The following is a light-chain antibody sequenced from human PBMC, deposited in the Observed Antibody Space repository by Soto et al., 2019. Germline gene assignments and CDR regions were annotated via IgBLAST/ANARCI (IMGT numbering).Light chain of an antibody. CDR1: QGISSY. CDR3: QQLNSYPLT. V-gene: IGKV1-9*01. J-gene: IGKJ5*01. CDR2: AAS. Sequence: DIQLTQSPSFLSASVGDRVTITCRASQGISSYLAWYQQKPGKAPKLLIYAASTLQSGVPSRFSGSGSGTEFTLTISSLQPEDFASYYGQQLNSYPLTCGQGTRLEIK.